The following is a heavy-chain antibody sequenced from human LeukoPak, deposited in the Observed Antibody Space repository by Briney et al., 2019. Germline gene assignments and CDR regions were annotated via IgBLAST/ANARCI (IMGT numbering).Heavy chain of an antibody. D-gene: IGHD3-22*01. Sequence: SETLSLTXTVSGGSISSYYWSWIRQPPGKGLEWIGYIYYSGSTNYNPSLKSRVTISVDTSKNQFSLKLSSVTAADTAVYYCAREGYDSSGYYNGGFFDYWGQGTLVTASS. CDR2: IYYSGST. CDR1: GGSISSYY. V-gene: IGHV4-59*01. J-gene: IGHJ4*02. CDR3: AREGYDSSGYYNGGFFDY.